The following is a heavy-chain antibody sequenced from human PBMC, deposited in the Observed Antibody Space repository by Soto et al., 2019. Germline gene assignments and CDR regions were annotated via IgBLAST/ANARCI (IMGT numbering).Heavy chain of an antibody. CDR2: ISWNSGSI. CDR3: AKARGSDRPYYFDY. J-gene: IGHJ4*02. CDR1: GFTFDDYA. Sequence: GGSLRLSCAASGFTFDDYAMHWVRQAPGKGLEWVSGISWNSGSIGYADSVKGRFTISRDNAKNSLYLQMNSLRAEDTALYYCAKARGSDRPYYFDYWGQGTLVTVSS. V-gene: IGHV3-9*01. D-gene: IGHD3-10*01.